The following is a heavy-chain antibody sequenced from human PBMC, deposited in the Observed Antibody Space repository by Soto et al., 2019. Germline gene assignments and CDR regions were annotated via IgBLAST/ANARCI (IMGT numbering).Heavy chain of an antibody. D-gene: IGHD2-15*01. CDR3: ARAASHCSGGSCYSGGGIGYYYYGMDV. CDR2: IYYSGST. Sequence: SETLSLTCTVSGGSISIYYWSWIRHPPGKGLEWIGYIYYSGSTNYNPSLKSRVAISVDTSKNQFSLKLSSVTAADTAVYYCARAASHCSGGSCYSGGGIGYYYYGMDVWGQGTTVTVSS. V-gene: IGHV4-59*01. J-gene: IGHJ6*02. CDR1: GGSISIYY.